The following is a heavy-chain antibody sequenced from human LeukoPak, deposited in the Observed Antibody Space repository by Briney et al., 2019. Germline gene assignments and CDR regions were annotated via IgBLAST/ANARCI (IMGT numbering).Heavy chain of an antibody. Sequence: PGGSLRLSCAASGFTFSSYGMHWVRQAPGKGLEWVAFIRYDGSNKYYADSVKGRFTISRGNSKNTLYLQMNSLRAEDTAVYYCARNRVATIYYFDYWGQGTLVTVSS. V-gene: IGHV3-30*02. J-gene: IGHJ4*02. CDR3: ARNRVATIYYFDY. CDR1: GFTFSSYG. D-gene: IGHD5-12*01. CDR2: IRYDGSNK.